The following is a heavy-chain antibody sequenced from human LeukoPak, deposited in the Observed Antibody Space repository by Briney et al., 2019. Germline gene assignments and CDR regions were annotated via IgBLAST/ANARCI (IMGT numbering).Heavy chain of an antibody. D-gene: IGHD3-10*01. V-gene: IGHV4-4*07. CDR1: GGSISSYY. J-gene: IGHJ6*03. CDR3: AREIEYYYGSGSVFRRYHYYMDV. Sequence: KPSETLFLTCTVSGGSISSYYWSWIRQPAGKGLEWIWRIYTSGSTNLNPSLKSRVTMSIDTSKNQFSLTLSSVIAADTAVYYCAREIEYYYGSGSVFRRYHYYMDVWGKGTTVTVSS. CDR2: IYTSGST.